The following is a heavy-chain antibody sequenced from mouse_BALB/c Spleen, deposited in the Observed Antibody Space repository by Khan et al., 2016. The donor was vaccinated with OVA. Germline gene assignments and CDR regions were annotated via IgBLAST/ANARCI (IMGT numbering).Heavy chain of an antibody. D-gene: IGHD1-2*01. CDR2: IWSDGST. Sequence: QVQLKESGPGLVAPSQSLSITCTISGFSLTNYGIHWVRQPPGKGLEWLVVIWSDGSTTYNSALKSRLTISKDNSKSQVFLKMNSLQTDDTAMYFFSGQPYNHNIRMDYGGQGTSVTVSS. J-gene: IGHJ4*01. CDR1: GFSLTNYG. V-gene: IGHV2-6-1*01. CDR3: SGQPYNHNIRMDY.